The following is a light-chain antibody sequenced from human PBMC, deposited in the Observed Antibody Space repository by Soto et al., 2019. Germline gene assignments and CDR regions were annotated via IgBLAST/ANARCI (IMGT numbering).Light chain of an antibody. CDR1: QSISSW. CDR2: KAS. CDR3: QQYNSYPQT. J-gene: IGKJ1*01. V-gene: IGKV1-5*03. Sequence: DIQMTQSPSTLSASVGDRVTITCRASQSISSWLAWYQQKPGKAPKLLIYKASSLESGVPSRFSGSGSGTEFTLTISSLQPDDFSTYYCQQYNSYPQTFGQGLNLDI.